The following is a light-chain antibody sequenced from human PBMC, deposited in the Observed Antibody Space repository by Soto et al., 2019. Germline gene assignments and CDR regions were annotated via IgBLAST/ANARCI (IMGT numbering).Light chain of an antibody. CDR1: QTVSSSF. CDR3: HQYGYLGT. Sequence: EIVLTQSPGTLSLSPRERATLSCRTSQTVSSSFLAWYQQTPGQAPRLLIYDASIRATDIPDRFTGSGSGTDFTLTISRLEPEDFAVYYCHQYGYLGTFGQGTKVDIK. J-gene: IGKJ1*01. V-gene: IGKV3-20*01. CDR2: DAS.